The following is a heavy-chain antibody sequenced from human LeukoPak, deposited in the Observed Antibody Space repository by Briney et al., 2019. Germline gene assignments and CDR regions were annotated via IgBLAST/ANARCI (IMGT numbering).Heavy chain of an antibody. D-gene: IGHD4-17*01. J-gene: IGHJ5*02. Sequence: KPSETLSLTCTVSGGSISSSSYYWSWIRQPPGKGLEWIGYIYYSGSTNYNPSLKSRVTISVDTSKNQFSLKLSSVTAADTAVYYCARDGPYGPGPNWFDPWGQGTLVTVSS. V-gene: IGHV4-61*01. CDR3: ARDGPYGPGPNWFDP. CDR2: IYYSGST. CDR1: GGSISSSSYY.